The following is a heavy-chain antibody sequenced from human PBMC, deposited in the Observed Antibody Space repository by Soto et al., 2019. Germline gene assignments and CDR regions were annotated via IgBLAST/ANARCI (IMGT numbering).Heavy chain of an antibody. CDR3: AGASNFNYAFEY. D-gene: IGHD1-7*01. V-gene: IGHV3-53*01. CDR2: IFSGGMT. J-gene: IGHJ4*02. Sequence: GGSLRLSCAPSGFTVKGNYVGWARQASGKEVEWVSIIFSGGMTYYADSVKGRFTISKDISKNTLSLQMNSLRADDTAVYFCAGASNFNYAFEYWVLGTPVTVSS. CDR1: GFTVKGNY.